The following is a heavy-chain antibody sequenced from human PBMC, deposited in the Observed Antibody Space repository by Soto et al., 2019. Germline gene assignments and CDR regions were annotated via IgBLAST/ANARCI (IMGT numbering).Heavy chain of an antibody. CDR3: ARVRNPHLDHCGLAV. V-gene: IGHV1-69*06. D-gene: IGHD1-1*01. J-gene: IGHJ6*02. CDR1: GFTFNVYG. Sequence: SVKVSFKTSGFTFNVYGIHWVRPAPGQGLEWRGGLIPIYDAPNYAQKFQDRVTITADKSTTTVYLELSSLTSEDTAVYFCARVRNPHLDHCGLAVWGQGTTVTVSS. CDR2: LIPIYDAP.